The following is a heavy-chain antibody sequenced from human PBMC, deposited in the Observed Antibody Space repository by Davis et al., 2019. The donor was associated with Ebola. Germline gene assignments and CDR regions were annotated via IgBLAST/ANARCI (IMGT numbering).Heavy chain of an antibody. J-gene: IGHJ6*02. CDR2: IIPIFGTA. V-gene: IGHV1-69*13. Sequence: SVNVSRKASGGTFSSYAISWVRQAPGQGLEWMGGIIPIFGTANYAQKFQGRVTITADESTSTAYMELSSLRSEDTAVYYCARGVVGANWIYYGMDVWGQGTTVTVSS. CDR3: ARGVVGANWIYYGMDV. CDR1: GGTFSSYA. D-gene: IGHD1-26*01.